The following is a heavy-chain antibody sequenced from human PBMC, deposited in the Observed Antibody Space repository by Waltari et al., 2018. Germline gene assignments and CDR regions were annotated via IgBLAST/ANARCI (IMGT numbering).Heavy chain of an antibody. Sequence: EVQVVESGGGLVQPGGSLRLSCVASGFTFSSHWMHWVGQVSGKGLGWVSRITTDETNTAYADAVKGRFTVSRDNAKNTVYLQMTSVRAEDTGIYYCARDRGTATPLDPWGQGTVVTVSS. V-gene: IGHV3-74*03. CDR2: ITTDETNT. J-gene: IGHJ5*02. D-gene: IGHD3-10*01. CDR3: ARDRGTATPLDP. CDR1: GFTFSSHW.